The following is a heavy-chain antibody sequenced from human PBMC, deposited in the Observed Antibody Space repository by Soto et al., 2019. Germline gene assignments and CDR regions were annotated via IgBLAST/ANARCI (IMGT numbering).Heavy chain of an antibody. V-gene: IGHV2-70*01. CDR2: IDWDDDK. Sequence: SGPTLVNPTQTLTLTCTFSGFSLSTSGMCVSWIRQPPGNALEWLALIDWDDDKYYSTSLKTRLTISKDTSKNQVVLTMTNIDPVDTATYYCARIRAYYDILTGSHVKYFDYWGQGTLVTVSS. J-gene: IGHJ4*02. CDR3: ARIRAYYDILTGSHVKYFDY. D-gene: IGHD3-9*01. CDR1: GFSLSTSGMC.